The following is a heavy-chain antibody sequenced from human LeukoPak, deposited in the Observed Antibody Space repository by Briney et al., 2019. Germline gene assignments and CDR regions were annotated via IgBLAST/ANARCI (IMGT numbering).Heavy chain of an antibody. Sequence: SETLSLTCVVSGGSISGYSWSWIRQPPGKGLEWVGFFSDIGNTNYNHSLESRLTLSVDTSTNQFSLKLNSVTAADTAMYYCARHLKKNGYNYDFEFWGQGTLVTVSS. V-gene: IGHV4-59*08. CDR1: GGSISGYS. CDR2: FSDIGNT. D-gene: IGHD5-24*01. J-gene: IGHJ4*02. CDR3: ARHLKKNGYNYDFEF.